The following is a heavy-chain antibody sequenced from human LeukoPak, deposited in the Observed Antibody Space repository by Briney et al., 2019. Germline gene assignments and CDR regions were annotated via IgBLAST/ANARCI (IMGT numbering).Heavy chain of an antibody. CDR3: AKDRGSWSGAFDI. V-gene: IGHV3-30*18. Sequence: GGSLRLSCAASGFTFSSCGMHWVRHAPGKGLEWGEVISYDGSNKYYADSVKGRFTISRDNSKNTLYLQMNSLRAEDTAVYYCAKDRGSWSGAFDIWGQGTMVTVSS. CDR2: ISYDGSNK. D-gene: IGHD6-13*01. CDR1: GFTFSSCG. J-gene: IGHJ3*02.